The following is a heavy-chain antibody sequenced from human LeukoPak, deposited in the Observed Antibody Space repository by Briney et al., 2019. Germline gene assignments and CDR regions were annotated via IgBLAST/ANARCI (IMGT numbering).Heavy chain of an antibody. CDR3: ARDYDSSGPFDY. CDR2: IYHSGST. D-gene: IGHD3-22*01. Sequence: PSETLSLTCTVSGYSISSGYYWGWIRQPPGKGLEWIGSIYHSGSTYYNPSLKSRVTISVDTSKNQFSLKLCSVTATDTAVYYCARDYDSSGPFDYWGQGTLVTVSS. V-gene: IGHV4-38-2*02. CDR1: GYSISSGYY. J-gene: IGHJ4*02.